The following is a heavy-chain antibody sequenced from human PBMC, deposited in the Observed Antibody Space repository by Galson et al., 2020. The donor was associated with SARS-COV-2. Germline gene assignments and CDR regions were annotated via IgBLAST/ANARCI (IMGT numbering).Heavy chain of an antibody. Sequence: GGSLRLSCAASGFNFRIDAMHWVRQAPGKGLEWVAVLWSDGTNKYYADSVKGRFTISRDTSKNTLYLQMNSLTAEDTALYYCAKGGAVAGIRGIDYWGQGTLVTVSS. J-gene: IGHJ4*02. D-gene: IGHD6-19*01. CDR1: GFNFRIDA. CDR2: LWSDGTNK. CDR3: AKGGAVAGIRGIDY. V-gene: IGHV3-33*06.